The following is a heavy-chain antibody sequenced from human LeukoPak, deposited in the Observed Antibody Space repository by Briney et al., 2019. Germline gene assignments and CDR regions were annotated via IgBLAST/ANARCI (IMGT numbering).Heavy chain of an antibody. V-gene: IGHV3-30*18. CDR1: GCTFSRHG. CDR3: AKDTRYSGSYGYFDY. J-gene: IGHJ4*02. D-gene: IGHD1-26*01. CDR2: ISYDGSNK. Sequence: PGGSLRLSCAASGCTFSRHGMHWVRQAPGKGLEWVAVISYDGSNKYYADSVKGRFTISRDNSKNTLYLQMNSLRAEDTAVYYCAKDTRYSGSYGYFDYWGQGTLVTVSS.